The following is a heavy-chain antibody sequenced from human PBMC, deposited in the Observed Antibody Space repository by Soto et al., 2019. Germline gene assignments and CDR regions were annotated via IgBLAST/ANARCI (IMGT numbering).Heavy chain of an antibody. D-gene: IGHD3-3*01. CDR2: IYYSGST. J-gene: IGHJ6*02. Sequence: LSLTCTVSGGSISSGGYYWSWIRQHPGKGLEWIGYIYYSGSTYYNPSLKSRVTISVDTSKNQFSLKLSSVTAADTAVYYCARVPRYDFWSGPLDYYGMDVWRQGTTVTVSS. V-gene: IGHV4-31*03. CDR3: ARVPRYDFWSGPLDYYGMDV. CDR1: GGSISSGGYY.